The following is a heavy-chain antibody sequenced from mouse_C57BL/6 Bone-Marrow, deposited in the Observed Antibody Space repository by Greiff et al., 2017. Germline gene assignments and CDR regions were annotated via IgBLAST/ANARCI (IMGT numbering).Heavy chain of an antibody. Sequence: PEQGLEWIGRIDPANGNTKYAPKFQGKATITADTSSNTAYLQLSRLTSEDTAIYYCARGYCPFAYWGQGTLVTVSA. CDR2: IDPANGNT. D-gene: IGHD2-3*01. CDR3: ARGYCPFAY. J-gene: IGHJ3*01. V-gene: IGHV14-3*01.